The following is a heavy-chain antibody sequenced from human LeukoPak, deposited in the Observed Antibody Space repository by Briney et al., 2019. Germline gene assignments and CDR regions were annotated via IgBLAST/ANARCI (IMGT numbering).Heavy chain of an antibody. CDR2: IYYSGIS. CDR1: GGSISSYY. J-gene: IGHJ4*02. Sequence: PSDTLSLTCTVSGGSISSYYWSWIRQPPGKGQEWIGYIYYSGISNYNPSLKSRVTISVDTSKNQFSLKLSSVTAADTAVYYCARGLLNSGLHPFDYWGQGTLVTVSS. V-gene: IGHV4-59*07. CDR3: ARGLLNSGLHPFDY. D-gene: IGHD5-12*01.